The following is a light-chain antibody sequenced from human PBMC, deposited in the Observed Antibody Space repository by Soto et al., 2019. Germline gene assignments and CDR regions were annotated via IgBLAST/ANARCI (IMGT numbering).Light chain of an antibody. CDR3: QQRHMWPIT. J-gene: IGKJ5*01. CDR2: GIS. V-gene: IGKV3-15*01. Sequence: EMVMTQSPAILSVSPGESATLSCRASQIVNSNYLAWYQQHPGQPPRLLIYGISTRATGIPARFSGSGSGTEFSLTISSLQSEDFAVYYCQQRHMWPITFGQGTRLEIK. CDR1: QIVNSN.